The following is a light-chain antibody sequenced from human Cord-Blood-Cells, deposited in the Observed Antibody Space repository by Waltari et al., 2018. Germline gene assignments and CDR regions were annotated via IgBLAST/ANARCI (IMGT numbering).Light chain of an antibody. CDR2: WAS. CDR3: QQYYSTPYS. Sequence: DIVMTQSPDSLAVSLGVRATINCKSTLSVLYSSNNKNCLAWYQQKPGHPPKLLIYWASTRESGVPDRFSGSGSGTDFTLTISSLQAEDVAVYYCQQYYSTPYSFGQGTKLEIK. J-gene: IGKJ2*03. V-gene: IGKV4-1*01. CDR1: LSVLYSSNNKNC.